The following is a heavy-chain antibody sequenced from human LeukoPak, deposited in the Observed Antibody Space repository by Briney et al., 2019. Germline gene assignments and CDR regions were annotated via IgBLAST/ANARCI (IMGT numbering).Heavy chain of an antibody. Sequence: SETLSLTCAVSGGSLSSNSYYWGWIRQPPGKGLEWIGSIYYSGSTYYNPSHKSRVTISVDTSKNQFSLKLSSVTAADTAVYYCARTRYYYNSRSYGAPYYFDYWGQGTLVTVSS. CDR2: IYYSGST. D-gene: IGHD3-10*01. CDR3: ARTRYYYNSRSYGAPYYFDY. CDR1: GGSLSSNSYY. V-gene: IGHV4-39*01. J-gene: IGHJ4*02.